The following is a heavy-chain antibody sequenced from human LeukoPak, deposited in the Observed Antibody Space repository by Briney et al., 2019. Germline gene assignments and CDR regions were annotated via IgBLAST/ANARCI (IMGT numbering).Heavy chain of an antibody. CDR2: ISSSSSYI. V-gene: IGHV3-21*01. CDR1: GFTFSSYS. Sequence: GGSLRLSCAASGFTFSSYSMNWVRQAPGKGLEWVSSISSSSSYIYYADSVKGRFTISRDNAKNSLYLQMNSLRAEDTAVYYCARGSPQDGSGYYIHWGQGTLVTVSS. CDR3: ARGSPQDGSGYYIH. J-gene: IGHJ4*02. D-gene: IGHD3-22*01.